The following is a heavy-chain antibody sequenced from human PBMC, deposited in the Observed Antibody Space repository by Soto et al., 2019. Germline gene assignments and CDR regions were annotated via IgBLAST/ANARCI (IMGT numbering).Heavy chain of an antibody. CDR2: ITSRSGDT. Sequence: QMQLVQSGAEVKKPGASVTVSCKASGDTFTGYYIYWVRQAPGQGLEWMGRITSRSGDTTYAQKFQGRRTMTRDTAIRTATVELSRLRPDDDAMYYCGRDRVVGRPVGWFDPWGQGTLVTVSS. CDR1: GDTFTGYY. D-gene: IGHD2-15*01. J-gene: IGHJ5*02. CDR3: GRDRVVGRPVGWFDP. V-gene: IGHV1-2*06.